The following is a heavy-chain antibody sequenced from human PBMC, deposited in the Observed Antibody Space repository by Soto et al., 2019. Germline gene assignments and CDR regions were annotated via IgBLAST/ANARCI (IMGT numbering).Heavy chain of an antibody. Sequence: TGGSLRLSCAASGFTFSNYAMNWVRQAPGKGLEWVSAITGRGDSTYYADSVKGRFTISRDNSKNTLYLQMSSLRAEDTAVYFCARVRPYYDNWGRGILVTVYS. V-gene: IGHV3-23*01. CDR1: GFTFSNYA. J-gene: IGHJ4*02. CDR3: ARVRPYYDN. CDR2: ITGRGDST.